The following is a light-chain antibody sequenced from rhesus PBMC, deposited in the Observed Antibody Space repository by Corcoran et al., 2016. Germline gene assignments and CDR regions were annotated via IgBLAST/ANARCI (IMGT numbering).Light chain of an antibody. CDR3: QQDHGWPLT. V-gene: IGKV3-42*01. CDR1: QSVGSK. CDR2: GAS. Sequence: EIVMTQSPATLSLSPGERATLSCRASQSVGSKLAWYQQKPGQAPNLRIYGASERATGIQDRFSGRGSGTELTLAISRLEPEDVGVYFCQQDHGWPLTFGGGTKVELK. J-gene: IGKJ4*01.